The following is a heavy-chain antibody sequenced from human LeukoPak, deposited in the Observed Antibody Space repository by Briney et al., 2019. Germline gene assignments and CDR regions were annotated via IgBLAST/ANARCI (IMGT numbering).Heavy chain of an antibody. Sequence: SETLSLTCTVSGYSISSGYYWGWIRQPPGKGLEWIGSIYHSGSTYYNPSLKSRVTISVDTSKNQFSLKLSSVTAADTAVYYCARDKESGSLYYFDYWGQGTLVTVSS. D-gene: IGHD1-26*01. V-gene: IGHV4-38-2*02. J-gene: IGHJ4*02. CDR3: ARDKESGSLYYFDY. CDR2: IYHSGST. CDR1: GYSISSGYY.